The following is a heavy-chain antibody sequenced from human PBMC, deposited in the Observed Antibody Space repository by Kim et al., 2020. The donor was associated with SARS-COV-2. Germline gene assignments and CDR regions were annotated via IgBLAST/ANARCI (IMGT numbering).Heavy chain of an antibody. CDR3: AKSVGTGSSYAVDI. CDR2: MTWNGDHA. CDR1: GFTFDDYS. Sequence: GGSLRLSCAASGFTFDDYSMHWVRQVPGKGLEWVSGMTWNGDHAGYADSVKGRFTVSRDNAKNTLYLQMDRLRPGDTAIYYCAKSVGTGSSYAVDIWG. V-gene: IGHV3-9*01. J-gene: IGHJ3*02. D-gene: IGHD3-10*01.